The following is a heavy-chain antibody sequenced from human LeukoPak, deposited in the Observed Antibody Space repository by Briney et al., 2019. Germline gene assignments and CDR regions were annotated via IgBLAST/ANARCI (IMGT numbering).Heavy chain of an antibody. V-gene: IGHV3-64D*06. Sequence: GGSLRLSCSASGFTFSSYAMHWVRQAPGKGLEYVSAISPDGGNTNYADSVKGRFSISRDNSKNTLYLQMSSLRPEDTAVYYCVPKGTEGYWGQGTLVTVSS. CDR2: ISPDGGNT. CDR3: VPKGTEGY. J-gene: IGHJ4*02. CDR1: GFTFSSYA.